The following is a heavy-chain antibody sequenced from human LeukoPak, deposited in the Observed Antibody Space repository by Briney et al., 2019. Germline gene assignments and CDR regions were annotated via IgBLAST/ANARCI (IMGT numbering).Heavy chain of an antibody. D-gene: IGHD3-22*01. J-gene: IGHJ4*02. Sequence: PGGSLRLSCAASGFTFSSYWMHWVHQAPGKGLVWVSRINSDGSSTSYADSVKGRFTISRDNAKNTLYLQMNNLRAEDTAVYYCASWNYYDTTHNYWGQGTLVTVSS. CDR2: INSDGSST. CDR1: GFTFSSYW. CDR3: ASWNYYDTTHNY. V-gene: IGHV3-74*01.